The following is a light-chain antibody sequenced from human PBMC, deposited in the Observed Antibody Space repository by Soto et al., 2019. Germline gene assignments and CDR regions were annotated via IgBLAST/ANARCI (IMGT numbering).Light chain of an antibody. J-gene: IGKJ2*01. Sequence: EIVMTQSPDSMSVSPGDGATLSCRASQSVASNVAWYQQKPGQGPRLLIHGASTRAVSVPARFSGSGSGTDFTLTISSLQSEVFAVYYCQQYHNWPPQYTFGQGTKLQIK. CDR2: GAS. CDR1: QSVASN. V-gene: IGKV3-15*01. CDR3: QQYHNWPPQYT.